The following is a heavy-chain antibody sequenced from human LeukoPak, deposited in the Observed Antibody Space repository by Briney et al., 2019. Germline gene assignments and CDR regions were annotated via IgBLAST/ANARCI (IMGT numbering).Heavy chain of an antibody. CDR3: ARVDSSGWSGAFDI. D-gene: IGHD6-19*01. V-gene: IGHV1-69*04. CDR1: GGTFSSYA. J-gene: IGHJ3*02. CDR2: IIPILGIA. Sequence: ASVKVSCKASGGTFSSYAISWVRQAPGQGLEWMGRIIPILGIANYAQKFQGRVTITADKSTSTAYMELSSLRSEDTAVYYCARVDSSGWSGAFDIWGQGTMVTVSS.